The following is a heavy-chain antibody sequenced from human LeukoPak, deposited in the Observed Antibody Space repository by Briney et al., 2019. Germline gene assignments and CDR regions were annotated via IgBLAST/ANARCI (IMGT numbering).Heavy chain of an antibody. V-gene: IGHV4-59*08. CDR1: GGSISSYY. Sequence: SETLSLTCTVSGGSISSYYWSWIRQPPGKGLEWIGYIYYSGSTNYNPSLKSRVTISVDTSKNQFSLKLSSVTAADTAVYYCARMRTYYDILTGYYGPYYFDYWGQGTLVTVSS. J-gene: IGHJ4*02. D-gene: IGHD3-9*01. CDR2: IYYSGST. CDR3: ARMRTYYDILTGYYGPYYFDY.